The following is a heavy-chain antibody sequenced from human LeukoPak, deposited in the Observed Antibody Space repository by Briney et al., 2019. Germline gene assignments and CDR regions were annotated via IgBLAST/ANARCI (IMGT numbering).Heavy chain of an antibody. CDR3: ARSPIRGGYYYYYMDV. CDR1: GYTFTGYY. Sequence: GASVKVSCKASGYTFTGYYMHWVRQALGQGLEWMGWINPNSGGTNYAQKFQGRVTMTRDTSISTAYMELSRLRSDDTVVYYCARSPIRGGYYYYYMDVWGKGTTVTVSS. V-gene: IGHV1-2*02. D-gene: IGHD2-15*01. CDR2: INPNSGGT. J-gene: IGHJ6*03.